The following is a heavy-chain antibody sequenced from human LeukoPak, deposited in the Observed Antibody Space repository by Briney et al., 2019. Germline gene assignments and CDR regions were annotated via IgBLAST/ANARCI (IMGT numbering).Heavy chain of an antibody. V-gene: IGHV6-1*01. Sequence: SQTLSLTCAISGDSVSSNSAAWNWIRQSPSRGLEWLGRTYYRSKWYFDYAVSVKSRITINPDTSKNQFSLQLNSVTPEDTAVYYCARVEDYDILTGFDYWGQGTLVTVSS. J-gene: IGHJ4*02. CDR1: GDSVSSNSAA. CDR2: TYYRSKWYF. CDR3: ARVEDYDILTGFDY. D-gene: IGHD3-9*01.